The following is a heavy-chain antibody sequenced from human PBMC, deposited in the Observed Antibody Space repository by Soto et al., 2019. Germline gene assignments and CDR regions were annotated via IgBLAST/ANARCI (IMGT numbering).Heavy chain of an antibody. Sequence: QVHRVQSGAEVKKPGASVKVSCKASGYTFTSYGITWVRQAPGQGLEWMGWISAHNGNTDYAQKLQGRVIVTRDTSTSTAYMELXSLXXXXXXXYYCARGRYGDYWGQGALVPVSS. CDR2: ISAHNGNT. J-gene: IGHJ4*02. CDR3: ARGRYGDY. D-gene: IGHD1-1*01. CDR1: GYTFTSYG. V-gene: IGHV1-18*01.